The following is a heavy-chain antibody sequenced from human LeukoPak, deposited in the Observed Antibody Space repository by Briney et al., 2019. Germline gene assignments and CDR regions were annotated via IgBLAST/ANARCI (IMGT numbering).Heavy chain of an antibody. CDR2: IIPILGIA. V-gene: IGHV1-69*04. Sequence: GASVTVSCKASGGTFSSYAISWVRQAPGQGLEWMGRIIPILGIANYAQKLQGRVTITADKSTSTAYMELSSLRSEDTAVYYCARVVTKGFDPWGQGTLVTVSS. CDR1: GGTFSSYA. CDR3: ARVVTKGFDP. J-gene: IGHJ5*02. D-gene: IGHD2-8*01.